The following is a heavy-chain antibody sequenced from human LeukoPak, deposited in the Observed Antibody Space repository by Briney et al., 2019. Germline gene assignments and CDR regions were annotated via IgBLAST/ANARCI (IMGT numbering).Heavy chain of an antibody. CDR3: ASGSSSWYNYYMDV. CDR1: GGSISSSSYY. V-gene: IGHV4-39*07. J-gene: IGHJ6*03. D-gene: IGHD6-13*01. Sequence: PSETLSLTCTVSGGSISSSSYYWGWIRQPPGKGLEWIGSIYYSGSTYYNPSLKSRVTISVDRSKNQFSLKLSSVTAADTAVYYCASGSSSWYNYYMDVWGKGTTVTVSS. CDR2: IYYSGST.